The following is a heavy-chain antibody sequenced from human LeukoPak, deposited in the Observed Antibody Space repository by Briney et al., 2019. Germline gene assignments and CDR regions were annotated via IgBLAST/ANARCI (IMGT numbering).Heavy chain of an antibody. CDR1: GFSFSSYS. Sequence: PGGSLRLSCAASGFSFSSYSMSWVRQAPGKGLEWISYISTSSTRYYADPVKGRFTISRDNAKNSLYLQMNSLRDEDTAVYYCARVSTATLDYWGQGTLVTVSS. D-gene: IGHD1-26*01. J-gene: IGHJ4*02. CDR3: ARVSTATLDY. CDR2: ISTSSTR. V-gene: IGHV3-48*02.